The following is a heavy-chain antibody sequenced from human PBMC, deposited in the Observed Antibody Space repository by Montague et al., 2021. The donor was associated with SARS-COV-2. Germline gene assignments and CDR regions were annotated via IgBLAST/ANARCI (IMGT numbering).Heavy chain of an antibody. CDR1: GGSFSGYY. Sequence: SETLSLTCAVYGGSFSGYYWTWIRQPPGKGLEWVGEINDRGSTNYNPSFESRLTMSVDTSKNQFSLRLKSVSAADTAVYYCARGLVTISGVLIFIPAAGHLDGWGQGTSVTVSS. CDR2: INDRGST. V-gene: IGHV4-34*01. J-gene: IGHJ3*01. CDR3: ARGLVTISGVLIFIPAAGHLDG. D-gene: IGHD3-3*01.